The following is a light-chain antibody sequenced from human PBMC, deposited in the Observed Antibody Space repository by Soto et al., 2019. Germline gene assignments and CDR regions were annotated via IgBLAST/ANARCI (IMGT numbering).Light chain of an antibody. Sequence: QSALTQPRSVSGSPGQSVTISCTGTSSDVGGYNLVSWYQQHPGKAPKLMIYDVSKRPSGVPDRFSGSKSGNTASLTISGLQADDEADYNCCSYAGSYTVIFGGGTKVTVL. CDR2: DVS. CDR1: SSDVGGYNL. V-gene: IGLV2-11*01. CDR3: CSYAGSYTVI. J-gene: IGLJ2*01.